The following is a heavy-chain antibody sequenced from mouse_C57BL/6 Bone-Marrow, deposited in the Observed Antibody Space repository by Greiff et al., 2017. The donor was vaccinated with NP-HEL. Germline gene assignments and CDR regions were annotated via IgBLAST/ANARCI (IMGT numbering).Heavy chain of an antibody. V-gene: IGHV1-50*01. CDR2: IDPSDSYT. J-gene: IGHJ3*01. D-gene: IGHD1-1*01. CDR3: AREDYYGSSPWFAY. CDR1: GYTFTSYW. Sequence: QVQLQRPGAELVKPGASVKLSCKASGYTFTSYWMQWVKQRPGQGLEWIGEIDPSDSYTNYNQKFKGKATLTVDTSSSTAYMQLSSLTSEDSAVYYCAREDYYGSSPWFAYWGQGTLVTVSA.